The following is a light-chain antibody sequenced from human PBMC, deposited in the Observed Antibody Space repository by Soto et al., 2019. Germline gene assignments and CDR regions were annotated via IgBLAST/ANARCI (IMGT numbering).Light chain of an antibody. CDR1: SSDVGGYNY. V-gene: IGLV2-14*01. Sequence: QSALTQPASVSGSLGQSITISCTGTSSDVGGYNYVSWYQHHPGKAPKVMIYEVSNRPSGVSNRFSGSKSGNTASLTISGLQAEDEADYYCSSYTNTITFYVFGTGTKLTVL. J-gene: IGLJ1*01. CDR3: SSYTNTITFYV. CDR2: EVS.